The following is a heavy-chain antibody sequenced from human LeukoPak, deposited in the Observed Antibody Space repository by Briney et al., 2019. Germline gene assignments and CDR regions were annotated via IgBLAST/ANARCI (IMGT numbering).Heavy chain of an antibody. V-gene: IGHV1-8*01. D-gene: IGHD3-3*01. CDR1: GYTFTSYD. CDR3: ARARRITIFGVVIIQNWFDP. J-gene: IGHJ5*02. Sequence: GASVKVSCKASGYTFTSYDINWVRQATGQGLEWMGWMNPNSGNTGYAQKFQGRVTMTRNTSISTAYMELSSLRSEDTAVYYCARARRITIFGVVIIQNWFDPWGQGTLVTVSS. CDR2: MNPNSGNT.